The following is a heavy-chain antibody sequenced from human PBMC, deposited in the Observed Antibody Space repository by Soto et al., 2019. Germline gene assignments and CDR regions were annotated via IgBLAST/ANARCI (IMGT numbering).Heavy chain of an antibody. V-gene: IGHV1-69*01. J-gene: IGHJ5*02. D-gene: IGHD2-2*02. CDR2: IIPIFGTA. CDR3: ARDRLPAAISFIEGSWFDP. CDR1: GGTFSSYA. Sequence: QVQLVQSGAEVKKPGSSVKVSCKASGGTFSSYAISWVRQAPGQGLEWMGGIIPIFGTANYAQKFQGRVTITADESTSTAYMELSSLRSEDTAVYYCARDRLPAAISFIEGSWFDPWGQGTLVTVSS.